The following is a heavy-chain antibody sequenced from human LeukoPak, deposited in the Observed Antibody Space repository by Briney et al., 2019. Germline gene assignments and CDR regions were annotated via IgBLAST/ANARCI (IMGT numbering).Heavy chain of an antibody. CDR1: GFTFSNAW. CDR3: TTLRREDIVARYYFDY. Sequence: NPGGSLRLSCAASGFTFSNAWMSWVRQAPGKGLKWVGRIKSKTDGGTTDYAAPVKGRFTISRDDSKNTLYLQMNSLKTEDTAVYYCTTLRREDIVARYYFDYWGQGTLVTVSS. CDR2: IKSKTDGGTT. V-gene: IGHV3-15*01. D-gene: IGHD5-12*01. J-gene: IGHJ4*02.